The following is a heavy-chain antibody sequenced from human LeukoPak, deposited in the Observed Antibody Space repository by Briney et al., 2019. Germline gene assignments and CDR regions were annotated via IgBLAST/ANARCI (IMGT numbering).Heavy chain of an antibody. CDR1: GFTFSSYW. Sequence: PGGSLRLSCAASGFTFSSYWMSWVRQAPGKGLEWVSSISSSSSYIYYADSVKGRFTISRDNAKNSLYLQMNSLRAEDTAVYYCASPSSSRSDAFDIWGQGTMVTVSS. V-gene: IGHV3-21*01. J-gene: IGHJ3*02. CDR2: ISSSSSYI. CDR3: ASPSSSRSDAFDI. D-gene: IGHD6-13*01.